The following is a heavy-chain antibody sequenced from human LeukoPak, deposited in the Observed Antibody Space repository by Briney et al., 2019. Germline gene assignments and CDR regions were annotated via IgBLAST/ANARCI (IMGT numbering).Heavy chain of an antibody. D-gene: IGHD2-21*02. CDR3: ARACGGDCYGAFDI. CDR1: GFTFSSYT. J-gene: IGHJ3*02. V-gene: IGHV3-53*01. Sequence: GGSLRLSCAASGFTFSSYTMNWVRQAPGKGLEWVSVIYSGGSTYYADSVKGRFTISRDNSKNTLYLQMNSLRAEDTAVYYCARACGGDCYGAFDIWGQGTMVTVSS. CDR2: IYSGGST.